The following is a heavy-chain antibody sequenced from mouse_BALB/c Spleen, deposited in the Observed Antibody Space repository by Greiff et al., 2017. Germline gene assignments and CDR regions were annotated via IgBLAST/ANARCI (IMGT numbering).Heavy chain of an antibody. CDR2: IYPGNVNT. J-gene: IGHJ4*01. D-gene: IGHD1-1*01. Sequence: QVQLQQSGPELVKPGASVRISCKASGYTFTSYYIHWVKQRPGQGLEWIGWIYPGNVNTKYNEKFKGKATLTADKSSSTAYMQLSSLTSEDSAVYCCARFYYGSSDAMDYWGQGTSVTVSS. CDR1: GYTFTSYY. V-gene: IGHV1S56*01. CDR3: ARFYYGSSDAMDY.